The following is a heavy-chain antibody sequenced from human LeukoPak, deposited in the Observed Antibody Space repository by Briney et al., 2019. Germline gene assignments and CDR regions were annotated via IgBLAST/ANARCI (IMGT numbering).Heavy chain of an antibody. D-gene: IGHD3-16*01. CDR3: ARHYGP. J-gene: IGHJ5*02. V-gene: IGHV4-4*02. Sequence: SETLSLTCAVSGGSISNSNWWSWIRQPPGEGLEWIGEIYPSGSTNYNPSLKGRVTISLDKSKKQFSLKLNSVTAADTAVYYCARHYGPWGQGTLVTVSS. CDR2: IYPSGST. CDR1: GGSISNSNW.